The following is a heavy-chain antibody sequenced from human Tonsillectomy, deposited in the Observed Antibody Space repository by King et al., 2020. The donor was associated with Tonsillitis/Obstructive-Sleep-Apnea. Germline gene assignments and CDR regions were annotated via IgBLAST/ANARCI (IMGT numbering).Heavy chain of an antibody. Sequence: QLVQSGAEVKKPGASVKVSCKASGYTFTSYGISWVRQAPGQGLEWMGWISAYNGNTNYAQKLQGRVTMTPDTSTSTAYMELRSLRSDDTAVYYCARDRGGYCSGGSCYYYYYYMDVWGKGTTVTVSS. CDR2: ISAYNGNT. CDR1: GYTFTSYG. V-gene: IGHV1-18*01. D-gene: IGHD2-15*01. J-gene: IGHJ6*03. CDR3: ARDRGGYCSGGSCYYYYYYMDV.